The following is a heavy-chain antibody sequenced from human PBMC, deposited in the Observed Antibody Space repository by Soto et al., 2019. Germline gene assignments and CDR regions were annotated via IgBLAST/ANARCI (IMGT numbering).Heavy chain of an antibody. J-gene: IGHJ4*02. CDR2: ISYDGSNK. D-gene: IGHD4-4*01. CDR3: AKDYSNYDRFFNY. V-gene: IGHV3-30*18. Sequence: GGSLRLSCADSGFTFSSYGMHWVRKATDKGMEWVAVISYDGSNKYYADSVKGRFTISRDNSKNTLYLQMNSLRADDTAVYYCAKDYSNYDRFFNYWGQGTLVTVSS. CDR1: GFTFSSYG.